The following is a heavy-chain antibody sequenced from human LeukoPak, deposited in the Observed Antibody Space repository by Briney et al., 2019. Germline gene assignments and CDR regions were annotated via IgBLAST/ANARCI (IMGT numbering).Heavy chain of an antibody. CDR1: GGSIRSYY. J-gene: IGHJ5*02. CDR2: IRGSGGST. V-gene: IGHV3-23*01. D-gene: IGHD4-17*01. CDR3: AKDNYGDYVMGT. Sequence: PSETASLTCTVSGGSIRSYYWSWIRQPPGKGLEWVSAIRGSGGSTYYADSVKGRFTISRDNSKNTLYLQMNSLRAEDTAVYYCAKDNYGDYVMGTWGQGTLATVSS.